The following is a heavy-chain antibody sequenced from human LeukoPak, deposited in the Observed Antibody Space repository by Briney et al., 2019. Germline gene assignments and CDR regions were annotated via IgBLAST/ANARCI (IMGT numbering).Heavy chain of an antibody. V-gene: IGHV4-59*12. CDR2: SYYNGNT. CDR3: ARDGEVVAPAMAFDY. J-gene: IGHJ4*02. Sequence: PSETLSLTCTVSGGSITNYYWSWIRQPPGKGLEWIGFSYYNGNTNYNPSLKSRVTISVDMSKNQFSLKLSSVTAADTAVYYCARDGEVVAPAMAFDYWGQGTLVTVSS. D-gene: IGHD2-15*01. CDR1: GGSITNYY.